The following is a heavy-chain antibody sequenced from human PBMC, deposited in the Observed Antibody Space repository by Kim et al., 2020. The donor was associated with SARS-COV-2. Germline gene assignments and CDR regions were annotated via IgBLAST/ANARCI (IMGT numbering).Heavy chain of an antibody. J-gene: IGHJ4*02. D-gene: IGHD1-26*01. CDR1: VGSVSSTSHY. V-gene: IGHV4-39*01. CDR2: MYYSGRS. Sequence: SETLSLTCNVSVGSVSSTSHYWGWIRQPPGTGLEWIGSMYYSGRSYYNPSLKSRVTISVDTSKNQFSLKLSSVTAADTAVYYCVRASGSYYLSFDYWGQGTLVTVSS. CDR3: VRASGSYYLSFDY.